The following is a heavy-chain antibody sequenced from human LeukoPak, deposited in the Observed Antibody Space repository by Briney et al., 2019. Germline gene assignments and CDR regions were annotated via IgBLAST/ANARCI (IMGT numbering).Heavy chain of an antibody. D-gene: IGHD3-10*01. CDR3: ARGITMVRGVILGY. CDR2: MNPNSGNT. J-gene: IGHJ4*02. CDR1: GYTFTSYD. Sequence: ASVKVSCKASGYTFTSYDINWVRQATGQGLEWMGWMNPNSGNTGYAQKFQGRVTMTRNTSISTAYMELSSLRSEDTAVYYRARGITMVRGVILGYWGQGTLVTVSS. V-gene: IGHV1-8*01.